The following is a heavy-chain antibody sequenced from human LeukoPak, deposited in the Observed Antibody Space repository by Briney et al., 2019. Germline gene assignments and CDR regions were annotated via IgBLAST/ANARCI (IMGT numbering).Heavy chain of an antibody. D-gene: IGHD3-10*01. CDR2: IYYSGST. V-gene: IGHV4-59*01. CDR3: AGALDSGTNDY. J-gene: IGHJ4*02. CDR1: GGSIRSYY. Sequence: SETLSLTCTVSGGSIRSYYWSWIRQPPGKGLEWIGYIYYSGSTNYNPSLKSRVTISVDTSKNQFSLKLSSVTAADTAVYYCAGALDSGTNDYWGQGTLVTVSS.